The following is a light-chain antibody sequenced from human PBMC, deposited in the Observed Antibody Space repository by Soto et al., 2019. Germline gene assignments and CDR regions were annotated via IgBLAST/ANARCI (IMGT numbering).Light chain of an antibody. CDR1: SSNIGAGND. V-gene: IGLV1-40*01. J-gene: IGLJ2*01. Sequence: QSVLTQPPSVSGAPGQRVTISCTGSSSNIGAGNDVHWYQQHPGTAPKHLIYGNSNRPSGVPDRFSGSKSGTSASLAITGLHAEDEADYACQSYDSSLSGSRFGGGTKVTVL. CDR2: GNS. CDR3: QSYDSSLSGSR.